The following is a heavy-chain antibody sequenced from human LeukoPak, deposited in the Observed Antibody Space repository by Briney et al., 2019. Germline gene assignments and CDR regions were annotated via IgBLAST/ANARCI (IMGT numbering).Heavy chain of an antibody. Sequence: PGGSLRLSCAASGFTFSSYSMNWVRQAPGKGLEWVSYISSSSSTIYYADSVKGRFTISRDNAKNSLYLQMNSLRAEDTAVYYCARLTLDGQPQEENWGQGTLVTVSS. J-gene: IGHJ4*02. CDR1: GFTFSSYS. D-gene: IGHD2-15*01. CDR3: ARLTLDGQPQEEN. CDR2: ISSSSSTI. V-gene: IGHV3-48*01.